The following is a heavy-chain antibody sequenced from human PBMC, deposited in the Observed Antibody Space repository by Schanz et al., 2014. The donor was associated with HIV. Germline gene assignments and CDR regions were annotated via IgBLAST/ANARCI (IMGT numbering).Heavy chain of an antibody. V-gene: IGHV4-34*01. D-gene: IGHD6-13*01. J-gene: IGHJ4*02. CDR2: INHSGST. CDR3: ARDSTMDYFDF. CDR1: GGSFTGYY. Sequence: QVQLQQWGAGLLKPSETLSLTCAVYGGSFTGYYWSWIRQPPGKGLEWIGEINHSGSTNYNPSLKSRVTISVDTSKSQFSLNLNSVTAADTAVYYCARDSTMDYFDFWGQGTLVTVSS.